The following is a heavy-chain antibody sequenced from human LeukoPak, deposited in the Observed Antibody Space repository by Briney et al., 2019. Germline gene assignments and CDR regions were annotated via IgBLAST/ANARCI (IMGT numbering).Heavy chain of an antibody. Sequence: ASVKVSCKASGYTFTGYYIYWVRQAPGQGPEWMGWINPDSGGTKYAQKFQGRVTMTRDTSISTAYLEMSSLISDDTAVYYCAGSYTASWDRPPDYRGQGTLVTVSS. J-gene: IGHJ4*02. CDR1: GYTFTGYY. CDR2: INPDSGGT. D-gene: IGHD3-16*01. V-gene: IGHV1-2*02. CDR3: AGSYTASWDRPPDY.